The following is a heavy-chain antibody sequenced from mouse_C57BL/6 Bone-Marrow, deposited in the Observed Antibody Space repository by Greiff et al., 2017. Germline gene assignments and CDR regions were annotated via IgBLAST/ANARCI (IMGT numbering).Heavy chain of an antibody. CDR2: IDPSDSYT. J-gene: IGHJ4*01. CDR1: GYTFTSYW. CDR3: AREESIYCRSFYYAIDY. Sequence: QVQLQQPGAELVKPGASVKLSCKASGYTFTSYWMQWVKQRPGQGLEWIGEIDPSDSYTNYNQKFKGKATLTVDTSSSTAYMHLSSLTSEDSAVYYCAREESIYCRSFYYAIDYWGQGTSVTVSS. V-gene: IGHV1-50*01. D-gene: IGHD2-14*01.